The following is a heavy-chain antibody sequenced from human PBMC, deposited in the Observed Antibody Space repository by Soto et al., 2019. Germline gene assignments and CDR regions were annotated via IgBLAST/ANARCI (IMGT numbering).Heavy chain of an antibody. CDR1: GGLFSSYP. D-gene: IGHD3-22*01. V-gene: IGHV1-69*01. Sequence: QEQLVQSGAEVKKPGSSVKVSCKASGGLFSSYPISWVRQVPGQGLEWMGGIIPVFQTAYDTQRFQGRVTITADESTNTAYMELSSLRCDDTAIYYCARGGSGYTWFNEFWGQGTLVTVSS. CDR3: ARGGSGYTWFNEF. J-gene: IGHJ4*02. CDR2: IIPVFQTA.